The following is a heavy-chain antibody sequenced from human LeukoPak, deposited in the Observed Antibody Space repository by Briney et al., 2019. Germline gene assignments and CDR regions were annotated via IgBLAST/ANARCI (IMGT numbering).Heavy chain of an antibody. CDR3: ARLSRSSPSFGGVGVRMDV. V-gene: IGHV3-21*01. J-gene: IGHJ6*02. D-gene: IGHD2-2*01. CDR1: GFTFSTYS. CDR2: ISSNSYI. Sequence: GESLGLSCAASGFTFSTYSMNWVRQAPGKGLEWVSSISSNSYIYYADSVKGRFTISRDNAKNSLFLQMNSLRAEDTAVYYCARLSRSSPSFGGVGVRMDVWGQGTTVTVSS.